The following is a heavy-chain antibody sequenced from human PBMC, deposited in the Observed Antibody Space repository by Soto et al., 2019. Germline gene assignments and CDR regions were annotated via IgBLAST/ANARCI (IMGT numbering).Heavy chain of an antibody. CDR2: ISSSGSTI. CDR3: AGEGIQLWLHAFDI. V-gene: IGHV3-11*01. CDR1: GFTFSDYY. D-gene: IGHD5-18*01. J-gene: IGHJ3*02. Sequence: LRLSCAASGFTFSDYYMSWIRQAPGKGLEWVSYISSSGSTIYYADSVKGRFTISRDNAKNSLYLQMNSLRAEDTAVYYCAGEGIQLWLHAFDIWGQGTMVTVSS.